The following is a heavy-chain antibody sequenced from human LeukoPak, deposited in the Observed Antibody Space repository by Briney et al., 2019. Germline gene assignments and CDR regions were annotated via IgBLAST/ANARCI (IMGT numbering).Heavy chain of an antibody. J-gene: IGHJ5*02. CDR3: ARHFIRAYYYGSGSFEPSNWFDP. D-gene: IGHD3-10*01. CDR1: GGSISSYY. V-gene: IGHV4-34*01. CDR2: INHSGST. Sequence: PSETLSLTCTISGGSISSYYWSWIRQPPGKGLEWIWEINHSGSTNYNPSLKSRVTISVDTSKNQFSLKLSSVTAADTAVYYCARHFIRAYYYGSGSFEPSNWFDPWGQGTLVTVSS.